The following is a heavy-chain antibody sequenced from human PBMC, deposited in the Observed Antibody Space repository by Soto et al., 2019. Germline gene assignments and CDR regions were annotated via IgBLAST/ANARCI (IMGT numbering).Heavy chain of an antibody. CDR2: ISNRGDT. CDR3: AREPRYCCGGSCSITGDAYDI. Sequence: PGGSLRLSCTASGFIVSDTYVNWVRQAPGKGLEWVSVISNRGDTHYADSVRGRLSLSRDISDNTLHLQMNNLRVEDTAVYYCAREPRYCCGGSCSITGDAYDIWGQGTMVTVSS. D-gene: IGHD2-15*01. J-gene: IGHJ3*02. CDR1: GFIVSDTY. V-gene: IGHV3-66*01.